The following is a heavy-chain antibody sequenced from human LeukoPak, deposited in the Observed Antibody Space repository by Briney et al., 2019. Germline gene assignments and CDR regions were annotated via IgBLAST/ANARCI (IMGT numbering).Heavy chain of an antibody. V-gene: IGHV3-30*18. CDR2: ISYDGSNK. J-gene: IGHJ4*02. D-gene: IGHD6-13*01. Sequence: GRSLRLSCAASGFTFSSYGMHWVRQAPGKGLEWVSVISYDGSNKYYADSVKGRFTISRDNSKNTLYLQMNSLRAEDTAVYYCAKESRGIAAPPVFDYWGQGTLVTVSS. CDR1: GFTFSSYG. CDR3: AKESRGIAAPPVFDY.